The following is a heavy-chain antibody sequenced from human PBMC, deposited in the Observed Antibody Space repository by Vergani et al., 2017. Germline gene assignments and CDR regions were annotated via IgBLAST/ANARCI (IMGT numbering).Heavy chain of an antibody. D-gene: IGHD1-26*01. V-gene: IGHV3-9*01. CDR3: AKERREYWYFDL. CDR2: ISWNSGSI. J-gene: IGHJ2*01. Sequence: EVQVVESGGGLVQPGRSLRLSCAASGFTFEDYGIHWVRQAPGKGLEWVSGISWNSGSIGYADSVKGRFTISRDNAKNSLYLQMNSLRAEDTALYYCAKERREYWYFDLWGRGTLVTVSS. CDR1: GFTFEDYG.